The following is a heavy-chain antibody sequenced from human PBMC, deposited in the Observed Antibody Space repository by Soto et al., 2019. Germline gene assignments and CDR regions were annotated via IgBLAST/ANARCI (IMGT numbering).Heavy chain of an antibody. V-gene: IGHV4-39*01. Sequence: SETLSLTCTVSGDSISSVSHYWGWIRQPPGKGLEWIGSMFYTGTSYYNPSLKSRVTMSLDTSRNEFSLKLSSVTAADTAVYYCARHINWNYQIDPWGQGSLVTVYS. D-gene: IGHD1-7*01. CDR1: GDSISSVSHY. CDR2: MFYTGTS. J-gene: IGHJ5*02. CDR3: ARHINWNYQIDP.